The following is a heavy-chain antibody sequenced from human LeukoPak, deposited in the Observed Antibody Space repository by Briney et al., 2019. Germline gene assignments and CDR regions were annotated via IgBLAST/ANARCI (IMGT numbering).Heavy chain of an antibody. Sequence: PSETLSLTCTVSGGSISSGDYYWSWIRQPPGKGLEWIGYIYYSGSTYYNPSLKSRVTISVDTSKNQFSLKLSSVTAADTAVYYCARGYPPGPAGDGDYWGQGTLVTVSS. V-gene: IGHV4-30-4*01. CDR1: GGSISSGDYY. CDR2: IYYSGST. J-gene: IGHJ4*02. CDR3: ARGYPPGPAGDGDY. D-gene: IGHD2-21*02.